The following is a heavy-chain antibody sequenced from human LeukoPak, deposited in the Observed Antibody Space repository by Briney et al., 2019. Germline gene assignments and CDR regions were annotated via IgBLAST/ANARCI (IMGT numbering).Heavy chain of an antibody. CDR1: GGSISSYY. J-gene: IGHJ6*02. CDR3: ARDKLNGMDV. V-gene: IGHV4-59*01. CDR2: IYYSGST. Sequence: SETLSLTCTVSGGSISSYYWSWIRQPPGKGLEWIGYIYYSGSTNYNPSLKSRVTISVDTSKNQFSLKLSSVTAADTAVYYCARDKLNGMDVWGQGTTVTVSS.